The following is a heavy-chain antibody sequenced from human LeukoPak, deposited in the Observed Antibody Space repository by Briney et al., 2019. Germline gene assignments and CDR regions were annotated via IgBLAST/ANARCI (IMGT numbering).Heavy chain of an antibody. CDR1: RYTFTSYD. J-gene: IGHJ4*02. Sequence: GASVKVSCTASRYTFTSYDINWVRQAPGQGLEWLGWMNPNSGNTGYAQKFQGRVTMTRNTSISTAYLELSSLRSEDTAVYYCTHDGEYCTGGVCFKGNFDYWGQGTLVTVSS. CDR2: MNPNSGNT. V-gene: IGHV1-8*01. CDR3: THDGEYCTGGVCFKGNFDY. D-gene: IGHD2-8*02.